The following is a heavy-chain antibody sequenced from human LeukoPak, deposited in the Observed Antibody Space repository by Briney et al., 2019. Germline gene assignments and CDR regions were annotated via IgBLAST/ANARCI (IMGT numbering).Heavy chain of an antibody. CDR2: IIPIFGTA. CDR1: GGTFSSYA. V-gene: IGHV1-69*13. CDR3: AREGIAAAGTGGQTPDYYYYMDV. J-gene: IGHJ6*03. D-gene: IGHD6-13*01. Sequence: GASVKVSCKASGGTFSSYAISWVRQAPGQGLEWMGGIIPIFGTANYAQKFQGRVTITADESTSTAYMELSSLRSEDTAVYYCAREGIAAAGTGGQTPDYYYYMDVWGKGTTVTVSS.